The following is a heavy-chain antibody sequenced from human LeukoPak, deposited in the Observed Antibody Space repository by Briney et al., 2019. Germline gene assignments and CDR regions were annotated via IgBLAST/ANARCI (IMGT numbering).Heavy chain of an antibody. D-gene: IGHD2-15*01. Sequence: SVKVSCKASGGTFSNYAVSWVRQAHGQGLECMGGIIPVFEKPNYARKFQDRVTITADESTATAYMELSSLTSEDTAIYFCARLGHCGETNCYSDFYYMDVWGKGTTVIVSS. V-gene: IGHV1-69*01. CDR3: ARLGHCGETNCYSDFYYMDV. CDR2: IIPVFEKP. J-gene: IGHJ6*03. CDR1: GGTFSNYA.